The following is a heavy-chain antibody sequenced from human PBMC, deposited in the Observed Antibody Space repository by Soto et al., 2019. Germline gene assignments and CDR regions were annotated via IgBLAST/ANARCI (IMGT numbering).Heavy chain of an antibody. Sequence: GASVKVSCKPFGYTFTAYYIHWVRQAPGQGLECMGWVDPRSGATNYAQRFQGRVVMTRDTSVHTVYMELSGLTSDDTAIYYCARGHSTDCSNGVCSFFYNHEMDVWGQGTTVTVSS. J-gene: IGHJ6*02. V-gene: IGHV1-2*02. CDR3: ARGHSTDCSNGVCSFFYNHEMDV. CDR2: VDPRSGAT. CDR1: GYTFTAYY. D-gene: IGHD2-8*01.